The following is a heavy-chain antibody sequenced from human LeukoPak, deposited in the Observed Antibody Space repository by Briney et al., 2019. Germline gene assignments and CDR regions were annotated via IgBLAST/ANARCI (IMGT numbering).Heavy chain of an antibody. J-gene: IGHJ3*02. CDR1: GGSISSSSYY. D-gene: IGHD3-22*01. CDR2: IYYSGST. V-gene: IGHV4-39*07. CDR3: ARLRSEGRYYYDSSGYYVDI. Sequence: SETLSLTCTVSGGSISSSSYYWGWIRQPPGKGLEWIGSIYYSGSTYYNPSLKSRVTISVDTSKNQFSLKLSSVTAADTAVYYCARLRSEGRYYYDSSGYYVDIWGQGTMVTVSS.